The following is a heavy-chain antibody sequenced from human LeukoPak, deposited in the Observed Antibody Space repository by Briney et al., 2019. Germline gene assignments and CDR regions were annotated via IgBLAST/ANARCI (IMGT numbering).Heavy chain of an antibody. CDR1: RFTFSNYR. Sequence: PGGSLRLSCAASRFTFSNYRMNWVRQAPGKGLEWVSYISSSGVSIHYADSVKGRFTISRDDAKNTLYLQMNSLRAEDTAVYYCTTIRPGYWGRGTLVTVSS. J-gene: IGHJ4*02. D-gene: IGHD5-24*01. CDR3: TTIRPGY. V-gene: IGHV3-48*04. CDR2: ISSSGVSI.